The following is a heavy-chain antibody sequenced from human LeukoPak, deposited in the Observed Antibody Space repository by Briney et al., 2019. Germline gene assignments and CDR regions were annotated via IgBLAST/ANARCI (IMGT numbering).Heavy chain of an antibody. D-gene: IGHD3-22*01. V-gene: IGHV4-4*07. CDR2: IYTSGST. CDR1: GGSISSYY. Sequence: PSETLSLTCTVSGGSISSYYWSWIRQPAGKGLEWIGRIYTSGSTKYNPSLKSRVTISVDTSKNQFSLKLSSVTAADTAVYYCARPSCYYDSSGYCYFDYWGQGTLVTVSS. J-gene: IGHJ4*02. CDR3: ARPSCYYDSSGYCYFDY.